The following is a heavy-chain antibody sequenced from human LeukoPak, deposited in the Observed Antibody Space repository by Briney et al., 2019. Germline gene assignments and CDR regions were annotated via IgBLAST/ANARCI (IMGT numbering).Heavy chain of an antibody. V-gene: IGHV4-38-2*02. J-gene: IGHJ3*02. CDR3: ARDYYDILTGYSNRAFDI. Sequence: SETLSLTCAASGYSISSGYYWGWIRQPPGKGLEWIGSIYHSGSTYYNPSLKSRVTISVDTSKNQFSLKLSSVTAADTAVYYCARDYYDILTGYSNRAFDIWGQGTMVTVSS. D-gene: IGHD3-9*01. CDR1: GYSISSGYY. CDR2: IYHSGST.